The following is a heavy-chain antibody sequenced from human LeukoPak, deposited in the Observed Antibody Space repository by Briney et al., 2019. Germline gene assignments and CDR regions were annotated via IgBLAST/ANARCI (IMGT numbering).Heavy chain of an antibody. V-gene: IGHV3-21*01. D-gene: IGHD1-26*01. CDR3: ARDPYSGSYGDYYYYYMDV. Sequence: GGSLRLSCETSGFTFSTHNMKWVRQAPGKRLEWGSSLNSTSSYVFYADSVKGRFTISRDNAKNSLYLQMNSLRAEDTAVYYCARDPYSGSYGDYYYYYMDVWGKGTTATISS. CDR1: GFTFSTHN. CDR2: LNSTSSYV. J-gene: IGHJ6*03.